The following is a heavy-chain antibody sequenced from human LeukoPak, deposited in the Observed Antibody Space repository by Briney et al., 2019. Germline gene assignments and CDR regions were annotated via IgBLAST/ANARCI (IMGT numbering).Heavy chain of an antibody. V-gene: IGHV1-69*01. J-gene: IGHJ4*02. CDR3: ARLSYGRIAAAGTDY. D-gene: IGHD6-13*01. Sequence: GASVKVSCKASGGTFSSYAISWVRQAPGQGLEWMGGIIPIFGTANYAQKFQGRVTITADESTSTAYMELSSLRSEDTAVYYCARLSYGRIAAAGTDYWGQGTLVTVSS. CDR1: GGTFSSYA. CDR2: IIPIFGTA.